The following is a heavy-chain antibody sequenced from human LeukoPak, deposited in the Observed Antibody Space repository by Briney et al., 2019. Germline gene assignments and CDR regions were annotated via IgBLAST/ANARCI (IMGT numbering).Heavy chain of an antibody. Sequence: SVKVSCKASGGTFSSYAISWVRQAPGQGLEWMGGIIPIFGTASYAQKFQGRVTITTDESTSTAYMELSSLRSEDTAVYYCARLMTIFGVVYGAFDIWGQGTMVTVSS. CDR3: ARLMTIFGVVYGAFDI. CDR1: GGTFSSYA. J-gene: IGHJ3*02. V-gene: IGHV1-69*05. D-gene: IGHD3-3*01. CDR2: IIPIFGTA.